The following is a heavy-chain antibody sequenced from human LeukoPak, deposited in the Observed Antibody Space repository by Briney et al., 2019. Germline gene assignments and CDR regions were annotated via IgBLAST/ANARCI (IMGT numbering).Heavy chain of an antibody. D-gene: IGHD3-10*01. CDR3: AREMGLLWFGELVGFGGAFDI. V-gene: IGHV1-2*02. J-gene: IGHJ3*02. CDR2: FKPNSGDT. CDR1: GYTFTGHY. Sequence: GASVKVSCKASGYTFTGHYMHWVRQAPGQGLEWMGWFKPNSGDTNYAQKFQGRFTMTWDTSISTAYMELTRLRSDDTAVYYCAREMGLLWFGELVGFGGAFDIWGQGTMVTVSS.